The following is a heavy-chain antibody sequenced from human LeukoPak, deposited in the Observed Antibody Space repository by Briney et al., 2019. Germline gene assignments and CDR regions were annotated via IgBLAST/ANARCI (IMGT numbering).Heavy chain of an antibody. D-gene: IGHD5-18*01. Sequence: GGSLRLSCAVSGLTFSSSRMDWVRQAPGKGLEWVASINPDGNKKYSADSVKGRFTISRDNAENSLYLQMNSLRVEDTAFYYCARDLAYSRLDYWGQGMLVTVSS. J-gene: IGHJ4*02. CDR3: ARDLAYSRLDY. CDR2: INPDGNKK. V-gene: IGHV3-7*01. CDR1: GLTFSSSR.